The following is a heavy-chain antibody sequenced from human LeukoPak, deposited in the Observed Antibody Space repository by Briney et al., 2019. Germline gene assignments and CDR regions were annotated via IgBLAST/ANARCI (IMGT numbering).Heavy chain of an antibody. V-gene: IGHV4-34*01. CDR2: INQSGST. CDR1: GESLSSFY. D-gene: IGHD1-1*01. CDR3: ARDGWNDDDGFDI. J-gene: IGHJ3*02. Sequence: SETLSLTCAVSGESLSSFYWSWIRQPPGMGLEWIGEINQSGSTEYNSSLKSRVTISVDTSKNQFSLKLSSVTAADTAVYYCARDGWNDDDGFDIWGQGTMVTVSS.